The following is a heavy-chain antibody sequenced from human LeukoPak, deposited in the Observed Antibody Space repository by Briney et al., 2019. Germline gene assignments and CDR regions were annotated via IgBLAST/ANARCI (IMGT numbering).Heavy chain of an antibody. CDR1: GFTVSSNY. CDR2: IYSGGST. Sequence: PGGSLRLSCAASGFTVSSNYMSWVRQAPGKGLEWVSVIYSGGSTYYADSVKGRFTISRDNSKNTLYLQMNSLRAEDTAVYYCARVGASTHSSWLNYGMDVWGQGTTVTVSS. CDR3: ARVGASTHSSWLNYGMDV. J-gene: IGHJ6*02. D-gene: IGHD6-13*01. V-gene: IGHV3-66*01.